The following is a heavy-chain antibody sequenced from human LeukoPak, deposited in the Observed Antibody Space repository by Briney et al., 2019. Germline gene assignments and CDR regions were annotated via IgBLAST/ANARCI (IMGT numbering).Heavy chain of an antibody. Sequence: ASVKVSCIASGYTFTGYYLHWVRQAPGQGLEWMGRINPNSGDTNSPQNLQGRVTMTRDTSISTAYMELSSLRSDDTAVYYCARDEYYYDSSGYYAFDYWGQGTLVTVSS. CDR1: GYTFTGYY. V-gene: IGHV1-2*06. D-gene: IGHD3-22*01. J-gene: IGHJ4*02. CDR3: ARDEYYYDSSGYYAFDY. CDR2: INPNSGDT.